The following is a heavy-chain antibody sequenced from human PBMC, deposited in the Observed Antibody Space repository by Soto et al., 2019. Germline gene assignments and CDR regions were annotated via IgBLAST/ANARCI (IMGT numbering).Heavy chain of an antibody. CDR3: AKGPYCSGGSCYSVWYYYYGMDV. D-gene: IGHD2-15*01. CDR1: GFTFSDYA. Sequence: PGGSLRLSCAASGFTFSDYAMSWVRQAPGKGLEWVSAIGGGGGYTYNADSVKGRFTISRDNSKNTLYLQMNSLRAEDTAVYYCAKGPYCSGGSCYSVWYYYYGMDVWGQGTTVTVSS. J-gene: IGHJ6*02. CDR2: IGGGGGYT. V-gene: IGHV3-23*01.